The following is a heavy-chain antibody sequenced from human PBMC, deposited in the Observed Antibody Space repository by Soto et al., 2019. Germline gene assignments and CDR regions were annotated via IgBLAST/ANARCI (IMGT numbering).Heavy chain of an antibody. J-gene: IGHJ4*02. CDR3: ARDTTYYYDSSGYYFDY. CDR1: GGSVSSGSYY. D-gene: IGHD3-22*01. V-gene: IGHV4-61*01. CDR2: IYYSGST. Sequence: PSETLSLTCTVSGGSVSSGSYYWSWIRQPPGKGLEWIGYIYYSGSTNYNPSLKSRVTISVDTSKNQFSLKLSSVTAADTAVYYCARDTTYYYDSSGYYFDYWGQRTLVTVSS.